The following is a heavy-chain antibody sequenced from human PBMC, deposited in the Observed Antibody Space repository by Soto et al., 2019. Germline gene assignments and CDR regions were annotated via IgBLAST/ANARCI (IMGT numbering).Heavy chain of an antibody. J-gene: IGHJ4*02. Sequence: SETLSLTCSVSGGSVRSGSYYWTWIRQPPGKGLEWIGYIYQSGTTNYNASLKSRVTISIDTSKNQFFLKLNSVTAADTAVYYCARDSSGRHDYWGQGTLVTAPQ. CDR2: IYQSGTT. CDR3: ARDSSGRHDY. CDR1: GGSVRSGSYY. D-gene: IGHD3-22*01. V-gene: IGHV4-61*01.